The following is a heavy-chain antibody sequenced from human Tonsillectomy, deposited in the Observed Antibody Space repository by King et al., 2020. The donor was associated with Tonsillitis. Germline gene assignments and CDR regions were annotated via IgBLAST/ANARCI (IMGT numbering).Heavy chain of an antibody. D-gene: IGHD2-21*02. Sequence: VQLVESGGGLVQPGGSLRLSCAASGFTFSSYAMSWVRQAPGKGLEGVSVISGSGGSTFYADSVKGRFTISRDNSKNTLYLQMNSLRAEDTAVYYCAKLGGVVVTAIGYWGQGTLVTVSS. CDR3: AKLGGVVVTAIGY. J-gene: IGHJ4*02. V-gene: IGHV3-23*04. CDR1: GFTFSSYA. CDR2: ISGSGGST.